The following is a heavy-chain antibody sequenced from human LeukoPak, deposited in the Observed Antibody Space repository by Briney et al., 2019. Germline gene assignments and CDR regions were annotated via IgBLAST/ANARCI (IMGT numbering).Heavy chain of an antibody. CDR2: IYSGGST. Sequence: GGSLRLSCAASGFTVSSNYMSWVRQAPGKGLEWVSVIYSGGSTYYADSVKGRFTISRDNSKNTLYLQMNSLRAEDTAVYYCASAQGMVRATGGAFDIWGQGTMVTVSS. D-gene: IGHD3-10*01. CDR3: ASAQGMVRATGGAFDI. V-gene: IGHV3-53*01. J-gene: IGHJ3*02. CDR1: GFTVSSNY.